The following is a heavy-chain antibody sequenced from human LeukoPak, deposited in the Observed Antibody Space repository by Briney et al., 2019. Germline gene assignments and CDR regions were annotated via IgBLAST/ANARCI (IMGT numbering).Heavy chain of an antibody. Sequence: GASVKVSCKASGGTFSSYAISWVRQAPGQGLEWMGGIIPIFGTANYAQKFQGRVTITADESTSTAYMELSSLRSEDTAVYYCASQSYARFDPWGQGTLVTVSS. V-gene: IGHV1-69*13. J-gene: IGHJ5*02. CDR3: ASQSYARFDP. D-gene: IGHD3-16*01. CDR1: GGTFSSYA. CDR2: IIPIFGTA.